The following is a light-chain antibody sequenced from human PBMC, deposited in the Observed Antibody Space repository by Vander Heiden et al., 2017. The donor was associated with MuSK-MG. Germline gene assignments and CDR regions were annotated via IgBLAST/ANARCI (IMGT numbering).Light chain of an antibody. V-gene: IGLV3-19*01. Sequence: SSELTQDPAVSVALGQTVRITCQGDSLRGYYTAWYQQKPGQAPLLVIYGEINRPSGIPDRFSGSRSGNTASFTITGAQAEDEADYYCNSRDSSGVNWVFGGGTMLTVL. CDR1: SLRGYY. J-gene: IGLJ3*02. CDR2: GEI. CDR3: NSRDSSGVNWV.